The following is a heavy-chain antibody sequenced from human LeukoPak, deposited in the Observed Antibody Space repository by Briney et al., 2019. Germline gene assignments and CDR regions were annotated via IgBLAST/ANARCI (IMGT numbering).Heavy chain of an antibody. CDR3: ARTNYYGSGSYGFWYYYYYMDV. CDR2: IYYTGST. Sequence: SETLSLTCTVSGGSISSYYWSWIRQPPGEGLEWIGYIYYTGSTNYNPSLKGRVTISVDTSKNQFSLKLSSVTAADTAVYYCARTNYYGSGSYGFWYYYYYMDVWGKGTTVTISS. D-gene: IGHD3-10*01. CDR1: GGSISSYY. J-gene: IGHJ6*03. V-gene: IGHV4-59*01.